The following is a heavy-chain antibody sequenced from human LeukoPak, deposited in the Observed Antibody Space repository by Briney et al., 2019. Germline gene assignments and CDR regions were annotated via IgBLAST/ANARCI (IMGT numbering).Heavy chain of an antibody. V-gene: IGHV1-46*01. CDR1: GYTFTSYD. CDR2: INPSGGST. CDR3: ARAQAWDSSDPNWFDP. Sequence: ASVKVSCKASGYTFTSYDMHWVRQAPGQGLEWMGVINPSGGSTSYAQKFQGRVTMTRDTSTSTVYMELSSLRSEDTAVYYCARAQAWDSSDPNWFDPWGQGTLVTVSS. D-gene: IGHD6-19*01. J-gene: IGHJ5*02.